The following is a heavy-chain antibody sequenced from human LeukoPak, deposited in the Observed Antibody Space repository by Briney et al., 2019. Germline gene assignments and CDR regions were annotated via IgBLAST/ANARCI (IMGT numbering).Heavy chain of an antibody. J-gene: IGHJ5*02. D-gene: IGHD3-9*01. Sequence: LSQTLSLTCAISGDIVSSNSVTWNWIRQSPSRGLEWLGRTYYRSTWYNDYAVSVRGRITVNPDTSKNQFSLHLNSVTPEDTAVYYCARRLAQYDCFDPWGQGILVTVSS. CDR2: TYYRSTWYN. V-gene: IGHV6-1*01. CDR3: ARRLAQYDCFDP. CDR1: GDIVSSNSVT.